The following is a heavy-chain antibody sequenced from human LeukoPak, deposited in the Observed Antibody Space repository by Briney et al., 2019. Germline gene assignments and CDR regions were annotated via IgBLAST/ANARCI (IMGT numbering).Heavy chain of an antibody. J-gene: IGHJ4*02. CDR1: GFTFRSYA. Sequence: AGGSLRLSCAASGFTFRSYAMSWVRQAPGKGLEWVSAISGPGGSWDYADSVKGRFTISRDNSKNTLFLQMNSLRAEDTAIYYCAKKVGLVSAPLYYFDVWGQGTLVTVSS. V-gene: IGHV3-23*01. CDR2: ISGPGGSW. CDR3: AKKVGLVSAPLYYFDV. D-gene: IGHD5/OR15-5a*01.